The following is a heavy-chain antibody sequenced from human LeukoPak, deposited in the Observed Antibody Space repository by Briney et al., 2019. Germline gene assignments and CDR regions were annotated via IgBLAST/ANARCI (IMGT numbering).Heavy chain of an antibody. D-gene: IGHD4-17*01. V-gene: IGHV1-69*05. CDR3: ARDVHGDYGSGWFDP. J-gene: IGHJ5*02. CDR2: IMPLFGTA. CDR1: GGTFNNSA. Sequence: ASVKVSCKTSGGTFNNSAISWVRQAPGQGLEWLGGIMPLFGTAGYAQKFQGRVTITRDESTRTVYLELTSLTADDTAVYYCARDVHGDYGSGWFDPWGQGTLVSVSS.